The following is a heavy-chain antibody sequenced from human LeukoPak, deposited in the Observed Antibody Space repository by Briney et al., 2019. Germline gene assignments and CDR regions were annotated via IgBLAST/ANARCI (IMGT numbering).Heavy chain of an antibody. Sequence: SETLSLTCAVYGGSFSGYYWSWIRQPPGKGLEWIGEINHSGSTNYNPSLKGRVTISVDTSKNQFSLKLSSVTAADTAVYYCARVAGIAAADYYYYGMDVWGQGTTVTVSS. D-gene: IGHD6-13*01. CDR1: GGSFSGYY. CDR2: INHSGST. V-gene: IGHV4-34*01. CDR3: ARVAGIAAADYYYYGMDV. J-gene: IGHJ6*02.